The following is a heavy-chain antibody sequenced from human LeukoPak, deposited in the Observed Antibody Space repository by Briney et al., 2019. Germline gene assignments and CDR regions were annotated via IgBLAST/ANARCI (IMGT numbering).Heavy chain of an antibody. CDR2: VYQSGIT. D-gene: IGHD5-12*01. CDR1: GYSISSGYY. J-gene: IGHJ4*02. CDR3: ARSMGYDFDY. Sequence: SETLSLTCAVSGYSISSGYYWGWIRQPPGKGLEWIGNVYQSGITYYNASLKSRVTISVDTSKNQFSLKLNSVTAADTAVYYCARSMGYDFDYWGQGTLVTVSS. V-gene: IGHV4-38-2*01.